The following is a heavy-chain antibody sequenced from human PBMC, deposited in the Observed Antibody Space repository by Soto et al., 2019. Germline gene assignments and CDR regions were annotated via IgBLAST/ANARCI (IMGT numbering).Heavy chain of an antibody. J-gene: IGHJ6*02. CDR1: GGTLVNHG. CDR3: AADGPTIEYYGMDV. Sequence: ACGGTLVNHGVRWVIKKQGQGLEWVAVIWYDGSNKYYADYEKRRFTITRDMSTSTAYMELSSLRSEDTAVFFCAADGPTIEYYGMDVWDQAPLLTV. CDR2: IWYDGSNK. V-gene: IGHV3-33*01. D-gene: IGHD5-12*01.